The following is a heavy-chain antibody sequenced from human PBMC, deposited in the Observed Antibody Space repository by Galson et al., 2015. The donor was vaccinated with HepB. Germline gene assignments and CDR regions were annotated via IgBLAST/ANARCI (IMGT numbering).Heavy chain of an antibody. CDR2: ISSNGGST. V-gene: IGHV3-64D*06. CDR1: GFTFSSYA. Sequence: SLRLSCAASGFTFSSYAMHWVRQAPGKGLEYVSAISSNGGSTYYADSVKGRFTISRDNSKNTLYLQMSSLRAEDTAVYYCVNAPPPTRGYYYYGMDVWGQGTTVTVSS. D-gene: IGHD3-10*01. CDR3: VNAPPPTRGYYYYGMDV. J-gene: IGHJ6*02.